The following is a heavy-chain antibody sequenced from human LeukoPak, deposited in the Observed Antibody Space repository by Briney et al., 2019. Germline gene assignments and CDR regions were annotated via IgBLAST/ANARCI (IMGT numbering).Heavy chain of an antibody. CDR2: ISSSSSTI. CDR1: GFTFNKFA. D-gene: IGHD3-22*01. V-gene: IGHV3-48*01. Sequence: GGSLRLSCAASGFTFNKFAMSWVRQAPGKGLEWVSYISSSSSTIYYADSVKGRFTISRDNAKNSLYLQMNSLRAEDTAVYYCARDAVSPYYYDSSGYNNPNKYGMDVWGQGTTVTVSS. CDR3: ARDAVSPYYYDSSGYNNPNKYGMDV. J-gene: IGHJ6*02.